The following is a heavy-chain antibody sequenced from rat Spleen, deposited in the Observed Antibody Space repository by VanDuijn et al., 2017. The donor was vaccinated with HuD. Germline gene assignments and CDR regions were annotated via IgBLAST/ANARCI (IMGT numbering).Heavy chain of an antibody. D-gene: IGHD1-9*01. CDR3: VRHGYTRYYFDY. CDR2: IIYDGSRT. V-gene: IGHV5S10*01. CDR1: GFTFSDYN. Sequence: EVQLVESGGGLVQPGRSLKLSCAASGFTFSDYNMAWVRQAPKKGLEWVATIIYDGSRTYYRDSVKGRFTISRDNARSTLYLQMDSLRSEDTASYYCVRHGYTRYYFDYWGPGTMVTVSS. J-gene: IGHJ1*01.